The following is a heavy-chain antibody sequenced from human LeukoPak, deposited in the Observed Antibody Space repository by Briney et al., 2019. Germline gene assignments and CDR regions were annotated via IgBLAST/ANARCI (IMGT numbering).Heavy chain of an antibody. CDR3: ARAGYGGNQIDY. CDR2: IYYSGST. D-gene: IGHD4-23*01. J-gene: IGHJ4*02. V-gene: IGHV4-59*01. CDR1: GGSISSYY. Sequence: SETLSLTCTGSGGSISSYYWSWIRQPPGKGLEWIGYIYYSGSTNYNPSLKSRVTISVDTSKNQFSLKLSSVTAADTAVYYCARAGYGGNQIDYWGQGTLVTVSS.